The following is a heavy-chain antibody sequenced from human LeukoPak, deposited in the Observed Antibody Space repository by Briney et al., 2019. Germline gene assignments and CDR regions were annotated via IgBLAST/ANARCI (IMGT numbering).Heavy chain of an antibody. CDR1: GYSFTSYW. CDR3: ARSATVVAATSSYYYYYGIDV. V-gene: IGHV5-51*01. CDR2: IYPGDSDT. D-gene: IGHD2-15*01. J-gene: IGHJ6*02. Sequence: GESLKISCKGSGYSFTSYWIGWVRQMPGKGLEWMGIIYPGDSDTRYSPSFQGQVTISADKSISTAYLQWSSLKASDTAMYYCARSATVVAATSSYYYYYGIDVWGQGTTVTVSS.